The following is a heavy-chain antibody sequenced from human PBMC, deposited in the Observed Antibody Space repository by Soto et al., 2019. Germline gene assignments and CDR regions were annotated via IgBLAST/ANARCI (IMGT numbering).Heavy chain of an antibody. J-gene: IGHJ4*01. Sequence: ASVKVSCKASGGTFSSYAISWVRQAPGQGLEWMGGIIPIFGTANYAQKFQGRVTITAXXXXSXXXMXLXXLRSEDTAVYYCARGMQQWLVFRGFDYWG. V-gene: IGHV1-69*13. CDR3: ARGMQQWLVFRGFDY. D-gene: IGHD6-19*01. CDR2: IIPIFGTA. CDR1: GGTFSSYA.